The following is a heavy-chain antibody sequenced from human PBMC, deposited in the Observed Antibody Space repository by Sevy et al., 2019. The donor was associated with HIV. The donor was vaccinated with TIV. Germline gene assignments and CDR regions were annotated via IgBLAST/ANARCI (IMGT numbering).Heavy chain of an antibody. CDR2: FYPEDGET. CDR3: TTMEYYDNVIGDSSCDY. D-gene: IGHD3-9*01. V-gene: IGHV1-24*01. J-gene: IGHJ4*02. Sequence: ASVKVSCKVSGYTLTELSMHWVRQAPGKGLEWMGGFYPEDGETIYAQKFQGRVTMTEDRSTNTAYMELSSLRSEDTAVYYCTTMEYYDNVIGDSSCDYWGQGTLVTVSS. CDR1: GYTLTELS.